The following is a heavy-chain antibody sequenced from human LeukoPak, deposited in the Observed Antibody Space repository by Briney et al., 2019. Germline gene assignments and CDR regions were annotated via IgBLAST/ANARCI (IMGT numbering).Heavy chain of an antibody. D-gene: IGHD7-27*01. CDR1: GYNFNSFR. CDR2: IHPGDSET. Sequence: GESLKISCQGFGYNFNSFRIGWVRQMPGKGLEWVGFIHPGDSETRYNPSRQGQVTLSVDKSTNTAYLQWTSLKASDAGIYYCVTHPNWGYYFDNWGQGTRVTVSS. J-gene: IGHJ4*02. V-gene: IGHV5-51*01. CDR3: VTHPNWGYYFDN.